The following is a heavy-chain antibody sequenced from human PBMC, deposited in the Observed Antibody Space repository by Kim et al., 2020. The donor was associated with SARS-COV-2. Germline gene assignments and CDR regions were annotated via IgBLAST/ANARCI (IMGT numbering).Heavy chain of an antibody. V-gene: IGHV3-33*01. CDR2: IWYDGSNK. Sequence: GGSLRLSCAASGFTFSSYGMHWVRQAPGKGLEWVAVIWYDGSNKYYADSVKGRFTISRDNSKNTLYLQMNSLRAEDTAVYYCARDTRDPLGYDSSGYERYFDLWGRGTLVTVSS. J-gene: IGHJ2*01. CDR1: GFTFSSYG. D-gene: IGHD3-22*01. CDR3: ARDTRDPLGYDSSGYERYFDL.